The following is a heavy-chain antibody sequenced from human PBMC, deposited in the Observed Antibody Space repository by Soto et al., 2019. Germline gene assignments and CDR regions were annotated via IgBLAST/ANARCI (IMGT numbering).Heavy chain of an antibody. CDR3: ARDAITIAVAGTCENWFDP. CDR2: IYYSGST. V-gene: IGHV4-59*01. CDR1: GGSISSYY. D-gene: IGHD6-19*01. Sequence: PSETLSLTCTVSGGSISSYYWSWIRQPPGKGLEWIGYIYYSGSTNYNPSLKSRVTISVDTSKNQFSLKLSSVTAADTAVYYCARDAITIAVAGTCENWFDPWGQGTLVTVSS. J-gene: IGHJ5*02.